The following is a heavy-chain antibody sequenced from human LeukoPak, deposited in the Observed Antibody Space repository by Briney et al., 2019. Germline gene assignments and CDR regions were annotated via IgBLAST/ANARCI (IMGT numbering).Heavy chain of an antibody. Sequence: GASVKVSCKASGYTFTSYDINWVQQATGQGLEWMGWMNPSSGNTGYAQKFQGRVTITRNTSISTAYMELSSLRSEDTAVYYCARPIALGDGAFDIWGQGTMVTVSS. J-gene: IGHJ3*02. CDR1: GYTFTSYD. CDR2: MNPSSGNT. V-gene: IGHV1-8*03. D-gene: IGHD6-13*01. CDR3: ARPIALGDGAFDI.